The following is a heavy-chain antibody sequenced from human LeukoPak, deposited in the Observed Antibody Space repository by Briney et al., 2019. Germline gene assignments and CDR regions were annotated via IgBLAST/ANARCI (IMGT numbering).Heavy chain of an antibody. CDR2: VYYNGNT. Sequence: PSETLSLTCTVSGGSISTSGSYWAWIRQPPGKGLEWIGNVYYNGNTYYNSSLRSRLTIAVDTSTKQFSLNLRSVTAADTAVYYYARLVSPGWFDPWGQGTLVTVSS. J-gene: IGHJ5*02. V-gene: IGHV4-39*01. D-gene: IGHD7-27*01. CDR1: GGSISTSGSY. CDR3: ARLVSPGWFDP.